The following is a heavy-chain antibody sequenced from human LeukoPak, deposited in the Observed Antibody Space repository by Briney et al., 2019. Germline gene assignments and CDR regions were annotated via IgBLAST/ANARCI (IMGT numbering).Heavy chain of an antibody. CDR2: ITSSSSYI. D-gene: IGHD2-8*02. CDR3: ATYRQVLLPFES. J-gene: IGHJ4*02. CDR1: GFTFSSYS. V-gene: IGHV3-21*04. Sequence: GGSLRLSCAASGFTFSSYSMNWVRQAPGKGLEWVSSITSSSSYIYYADSVKGRFTISRDNAKNSLYLQMNSLRAEDTAIYYCATYRQVLLPFESWGQGTLVTVSS.